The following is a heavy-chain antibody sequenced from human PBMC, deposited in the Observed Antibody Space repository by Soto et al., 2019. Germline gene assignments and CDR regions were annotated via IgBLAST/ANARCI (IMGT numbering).Heavy chain of an antibody. J-gene: IGHJ5*02. V-gene: IGHV4-31*03. Sequence: SETLSLTCTVSGGPISSGGYYWSWIRQHPGKGLEWIGYIYYSGSTYYNPSLKSRVTISVDTSKNQFSLKLSSVTAADTAVYYCARSPRLPGGWFDPWGQGTLVTVSS. CDR1: GGPISSGGYY. CDR2: IYYSGST. CDR3: ARSPRLPGGWFDP. D-gene: IGHD3-16*01.